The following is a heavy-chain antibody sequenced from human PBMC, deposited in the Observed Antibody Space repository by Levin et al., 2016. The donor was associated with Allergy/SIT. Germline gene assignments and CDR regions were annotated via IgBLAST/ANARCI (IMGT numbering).Heavy chain of an antibody. J-gene: IGHJ4*02. Sequence: WIRQPPGKGLEWVANIHQGGGVQYYVDSVKGRFTISRDNARNSLYLQMISLSAEDSAVYYCARTDPYNSGYFDYWGQGALVTVSS. V-gene: IGHV3-7*01. D-gene: IGHD1-26*01. CDR2: IHQGGGVQ. CDR3: ARTDPYNSGYFDY.